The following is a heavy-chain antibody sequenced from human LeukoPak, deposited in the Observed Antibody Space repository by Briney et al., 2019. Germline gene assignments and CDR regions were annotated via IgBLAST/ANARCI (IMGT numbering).Heavy chain of an antibody. CDR3: ASRRYYDFWSGYFGTYMDV. CDR1: GFTFSRNS. J-gene: IGHJ6*03. D-gene: IGHD3-3*01. CDR2: ISSSSSYI. V-gene: IGHV3-21*01. Sequence: GGSLRLSCAASGFTFSRNSMNWVRQAPGKGLEWVSSISSSSSYIYYADSVKGRFTISRDNAKNSLYLQMNSLRAEDTAVYYCASRRYYDFWSGYFGTYMDVWGKGTTVTVSS.